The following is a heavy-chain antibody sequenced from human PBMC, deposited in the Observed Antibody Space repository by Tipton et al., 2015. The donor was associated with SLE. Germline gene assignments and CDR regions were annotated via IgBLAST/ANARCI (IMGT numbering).Heavy chain of an antibody. CDR2: IKSKTDGGTT. Sequence: SLRLSCAASGFTFSNAWMCWVRQAPGKGLEWVGRIKSKTDGGTTDYAAPVKGRFTISRDDSKNTLYLQMNSLKTEDAAVYYCARDLPSSSWYREIDCWGQGTRVTVSS. CDR1: GFTFSNAW. CDR3: ARDLPSSSWYREIDC. D-gene: IGHD6-13*01. V-gene: IGHV3-15*01. J-gene: IGHJ4*02.